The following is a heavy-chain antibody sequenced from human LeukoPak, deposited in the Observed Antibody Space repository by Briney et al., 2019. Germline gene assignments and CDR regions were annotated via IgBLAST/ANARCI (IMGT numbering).Heavy chain of an antibody. J-gene: IGHJ4*02. CDR3: ARGTTPKF. D-gene: IGHD1-1*01. Sequence: SETLSLTCAVYGGSFSGYYWSWIRQPPGKGLEWIGEINHSGSTNYNPSLKSRVTISVDTSKNQFSLKLSSVTAADTAVYYCARGTTPKFWGQGTLVTVSS. V-gene: IGHV4-34*01. CDR1: GGSFSGYY. CDR2: INHSGST.